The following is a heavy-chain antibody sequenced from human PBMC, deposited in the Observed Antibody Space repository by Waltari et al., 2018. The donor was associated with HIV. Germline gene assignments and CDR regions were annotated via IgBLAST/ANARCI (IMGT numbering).Heavy chain of an antibody. V-gene: IGHV3-11*01. CDR2: ISPSDSIV. CDR3: ARSHCEPKRCFLDHFYDVDV. Sequence: SLRLSCVASGISFSDSYMNWIRQAPGTGLEWLSYISPSDSIVNYADSVKGRFTVPRDNAKNSLYLQMTSLRAEDTAVYYCARSHCEPKRCFLDHFYDVDVWGQGTTVTVSS. CDR1: GISFSDSY. D-gene: IGHD2-21*01. J-gene: IGHJ6*02.